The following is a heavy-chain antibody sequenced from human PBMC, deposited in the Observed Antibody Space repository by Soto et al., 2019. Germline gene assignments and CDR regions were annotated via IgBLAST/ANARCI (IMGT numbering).Heavy chain of an antibody. CDR3: ARGPGTRTVSAGYYYYMDV. CDR1: GYTFTGYY. V-gene: IGHV1-2*04. Sequence: ASVKVSCKASGYTFTGYYMHWVRQAPGQGLEWMGWINPNSGGTNYAQKFQGWVTMTRDTSISTAYMELSRLRSDDTAVYYCARGPGTRTVSAGYYYYMDVWGKGTTVTVSS. D-gene: IGHD1-7*01. J-gene: IGHJ6*03. CDR2: INPNSGGT.